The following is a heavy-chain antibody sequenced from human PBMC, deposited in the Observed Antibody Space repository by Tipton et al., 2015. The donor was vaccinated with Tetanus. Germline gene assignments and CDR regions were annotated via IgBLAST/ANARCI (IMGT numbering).Heavy chain of an antibody. D-gene: IGHD4/OR15-4a*01. CDR2: ISGSGEGK. CDR3: AEDDVSGWCTGSYDS. CDR1: GFSFSSYA. V-gene: IGHV3-23*01. J-gene: IGHJ4*02. Sequence: SLRLSCAASGFSFSSYAMTWVRQAPGRGLEWVSAISGSGEGKFYADPVKGRFTISRDNSKNTVFLQMNSSTADDTAGYFCAEDDVSGWCTGSYDSWGQGTQDTVSS.